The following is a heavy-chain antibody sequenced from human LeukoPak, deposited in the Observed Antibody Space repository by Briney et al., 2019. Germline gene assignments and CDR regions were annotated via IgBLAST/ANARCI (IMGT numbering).Heavy chain of an antibody. V-gene: IGHV3-21*01. J-gene: IGHJ4*02. CDR3: ARDKTYSSGSLYGY. CDR1: GFTFSSYS. Sequence: EGSLRLSCAASGFTFSSYSMNWVRQAPGKGLEWVSSISSSSYIYYADSVKGRFTISRDNAKNSLYLQMNSLRAEDTAVYYCARDKTYSSGSLYGYWGQGTLVTVSP. CDR2: ISSSSYI. D-gene: IGHD6-19*01.